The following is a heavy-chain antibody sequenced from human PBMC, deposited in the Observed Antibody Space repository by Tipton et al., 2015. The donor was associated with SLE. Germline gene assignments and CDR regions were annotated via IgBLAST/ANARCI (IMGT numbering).Heavy chain of an antibody. CDR1: GGSISSSSYY. CDR3: AREDSSSWFYTRFDP. D-gene: IGHD2-2*02. V-gene: IGHV4-39*07. Sequence: TLSLTCTVSGGSISSSSYYWGWIRQPPGKGLEWIGSIYYSGNTYYNESLQSRVTIPIDTSKNHFSLKLYSVTAADTAVYYCAREDSSSWFYTRFDPWGQGTLVTVSS. J-gene: IGHJ5*02. CDR2: IYYSGNT.